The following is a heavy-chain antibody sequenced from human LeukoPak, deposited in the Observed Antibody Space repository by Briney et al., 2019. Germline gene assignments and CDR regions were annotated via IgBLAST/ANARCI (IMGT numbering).Heavy chain of an antibody. J-gene: IGHJ4*02. CDR3: AKVQEQLVDRPFDY. CDR1: GFTFSSYA. Sequence: TGGSLRLSCAASGFTFSSYAMSWVRQAPGKGLEWVSAISGSGGSTYYADSVKGRFTISRDNSKNTLYLQMNSLRAEDTAVYYCAKVQEQLVDRPFDYWGQGTLVTVSS. V-gene: IGHV3-23*01. CDR2: ISGSGGST. D-gene: IGHD6-6*01.